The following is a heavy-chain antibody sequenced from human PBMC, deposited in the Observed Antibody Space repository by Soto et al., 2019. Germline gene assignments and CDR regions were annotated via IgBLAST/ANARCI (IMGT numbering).Heavy chain of an antibody. D-gene: IGHD3-22*01. Sequence: QVHLVESGGGVGQPGGSLRLSCAASEFSFSSYAMHWIRQAPGKGLEWVAVISFDGNIIHYADSVKGRFIISKDYSKKTLFLQMNSLRADDTAMYYCVKLMFDHDSSGFSGDYWGQGTLVTVS. CDR2: ISFDGNII. V-gene: IGHV3-30-3*02. J-gene: IGHJ4*02. CDR3: VKLMFDHDSSGFSGDY. CDR1: EFSFSSYA.